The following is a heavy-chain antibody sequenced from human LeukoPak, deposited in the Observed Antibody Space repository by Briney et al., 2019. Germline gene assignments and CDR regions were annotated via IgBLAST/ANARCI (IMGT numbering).Heavy chain of an antibody. Sequence: SETLSLTCTVSGGSISSSSYYWGWIRQSPGKGLEWIASNLYSVTSYYNPSFMSRATISVDTSNNQLSLRLTSVTAADTAVYYCARLRDARWLLEYWGQGTLVTVSS. CDR3: ARLRDARWLLEY. CDR2: NLYSVTS. J-gene: IGHJ4*02. CDR1: GGSISSSSYY. D-gene: IGHD5-12*01. V-gene: IGHV4-39*01.